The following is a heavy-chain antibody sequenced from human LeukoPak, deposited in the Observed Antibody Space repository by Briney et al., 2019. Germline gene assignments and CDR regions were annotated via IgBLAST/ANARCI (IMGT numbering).Heavy chain of an antibody. D-gene: IGHD3-22*01. Sequence: PGGSLRLSCAASGFTFSSYSMHWVRQAPGKGLEWVAVISYDGSNKYYADSVKGRFTISRDNSKNTLYLQMNSLRAEDTAVYYCAKDPSMRSYYYDSSGYYSHFDYWGQGTLVTVSS. CDR3: AKDPSMRSYYYDSSGYYSHFDY. V-gene: IGHV3-30*18. CDR2: ISYDGSNK. J-gene: IGHJ4*02. CDR1: GFTFSSYS.